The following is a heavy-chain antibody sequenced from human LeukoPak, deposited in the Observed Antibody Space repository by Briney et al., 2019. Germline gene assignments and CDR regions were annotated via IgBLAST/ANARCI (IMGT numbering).Heavy chain of an antibody. CDR3: ARDRWLVTLTEGYAFDI. V-gene: IGHV1-18*01. CDR2: IGGFSGNP. Sequence: ASAKVSCKASGYTFTSYGISWVRQAPGQGLEWMGRIGGFSGNPNYAQKFQGRVTMTTDTSTTTVYMELRSLRSDGRAVYYCARDRWLVTLTEGYAFDIWGQGTMVTISS. CDR1: GYTFTSYG. D-gene: IGHD2-21*02. J-gene: IGHJ3*02.